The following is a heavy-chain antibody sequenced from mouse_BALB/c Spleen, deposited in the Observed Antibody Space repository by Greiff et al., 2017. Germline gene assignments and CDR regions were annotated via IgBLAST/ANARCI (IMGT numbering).Heavy chain of an antibody. V-gene: IGHV5-12-1*01. CDR3: ARIYYDYADV. J-gene: IGHJ1*01. Sequence: VKLVESGGGLVKPGGSLKLSCAASGFAFSSYDMSWVRQTPEKRLEWVAYISSGGGSTYYPDTVKGRFTISRDNAKNTLYLQMSSLKSEDTAMYYCARIYYDYADVWGAGTTVTVSS. CDR1: GFAFSSYD. CDR2: ISSGGGST. D-gene: IGHD2-4*01.